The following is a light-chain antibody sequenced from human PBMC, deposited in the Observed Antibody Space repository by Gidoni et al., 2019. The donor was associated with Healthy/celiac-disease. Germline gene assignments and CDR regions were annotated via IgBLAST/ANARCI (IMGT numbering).Light chain of an antibody. Sequence: EIVMTQSPAPLSVSPGERATLSCRASQRGSSNSAWYQQKPGQAPRPLIYGASTRATGIPARFSGSGSGTEFTLTISSLQSEDFAVYYCQQYNNWPPYTFGQGTKLEIK. V-gene: IGKV3-15*01. J-gene: IGKJ2*01. CDR2: GAS. CDR3: QQYNNWPPYT. CDR1: QRGSSN.